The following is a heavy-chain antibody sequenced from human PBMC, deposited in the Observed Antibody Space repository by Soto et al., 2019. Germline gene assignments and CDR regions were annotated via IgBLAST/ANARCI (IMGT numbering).Heavy chain of an antibody. CDR3: ARSVPAAPFDI. V-gene: IGHV3-21*01. D-gene: IGHD2-2*01. CDR1: GFTFTSYS. Sequence: EVQLVESGGGLVKPGGSLRLSCAASGFTFTSYSMNWVRRAPGKGLEWVSSISSSSDYIFYADSVKGRFTISRDNAKNSLYLQMNSLRAEDTAVYYCARSVPAAPFDIWGQGTMVIVSS. CDR2: ISSSSDYI. J-gene: IGHJ3*02.